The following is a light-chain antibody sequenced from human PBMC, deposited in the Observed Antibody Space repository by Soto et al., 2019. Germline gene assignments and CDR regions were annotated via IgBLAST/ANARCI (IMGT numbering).Light chain of an antibody. V-gene: IGLV2-8*01. CDR1: ASDIGGYTF. CDR3: SAHGGTNPYV. J-gene: IGLJ1*01. Sequence: QSALTQPPSASGSPGQSVAISCTGTASDIGGYTFVSWYQQHPDKAPELLIYDVNKRPSGVPDRFSGSKSGNTASLTVSGLQAEDEADYYCSAHGGTNPYVFGTGTKLTVL. CDR2: DVN.